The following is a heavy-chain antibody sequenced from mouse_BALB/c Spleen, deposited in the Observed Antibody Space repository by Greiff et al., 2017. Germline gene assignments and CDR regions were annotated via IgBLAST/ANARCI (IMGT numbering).Heavy chain of an antibody. CDR2: INTGGGST. D-gene: IGHD2-4*01. Sequence: QVQLKQSGPGLVKPGASLKISCTASGYTFTSYDINWVNQTPGKGLEWIGGINTGGGSTKYNEKFTGKATLTADKSSSTAYMQLSSLTSENSAVYFCARSSYYDYGEYYAMDYWGQGTSVTVSS. V-gene: IGHV1S56*01. CDR1: GYTFTSYD. CDR3: ARSSYYDYGEYYAMDY. J-gene: IGHJ4*01.